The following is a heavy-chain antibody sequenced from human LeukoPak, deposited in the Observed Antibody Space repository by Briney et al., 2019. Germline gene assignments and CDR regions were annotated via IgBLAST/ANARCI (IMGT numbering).Heavy chain of an antibody. J-gene: IGHJ4*02. D-gene: IGHD3-22*01. Sequence: SSETLSLTCTVSGGSISSYYWSWIRQPPGKGLEWIGYIYYSGSTNYNPSLKSRVTISVDTSKNQFSLKLSSVTAADTAVYYCASLDYYDSSGYYPDYWGQGTLVTVSS. V-gene: IGHV4-59*12. CDR3: ASLDYYDSSGYYPDY. CDR1: GGSISSYY. CDR2: IYYSGST.